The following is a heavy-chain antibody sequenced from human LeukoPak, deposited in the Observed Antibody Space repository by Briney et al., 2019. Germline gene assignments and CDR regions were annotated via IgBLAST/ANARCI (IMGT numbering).Heavy chain of an antibody. CDR2: ISAYNGNT. CDR3: AGGQSSSFSFWFDP. CDR1: GYTFTSYG. Sequence: ASVKVSCKASGYTFTSYGISWVRQAPGQGLEWMGWISAYNGNTNYAQKLQGRVTMTTDTSTSTAYMELRSLRSDDTAVYYCAGGQSSSFSFWFDPWGQGTLVTVSS. J-gene: IGHJ5*02. D-gene: IGHD6-13*01. V-gene: IGHV1-18*01.